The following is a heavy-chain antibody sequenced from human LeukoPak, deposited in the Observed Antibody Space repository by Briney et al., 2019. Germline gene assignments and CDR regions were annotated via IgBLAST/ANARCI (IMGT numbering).Heavy chain of an antibody. J-gene: IGHJ4*02. V-gene: IGHV5-51*01. CDR2: IYPGDSDT. Sequence: RGESLKISCKGSGYSFTSYWIGWVRQMPGKGLEWMGIIYPGDSDTRYSPSLQGQVTISADKSISTAYLQWSSLKASDTAMYYCARGDSGSYYFSSYYFDYWGQGTLVTVSS. CDR3: ARGDSGSYYFSSYYFDY. CDR1: GYSFTSYW. D-gene: IGHD3-10*01.